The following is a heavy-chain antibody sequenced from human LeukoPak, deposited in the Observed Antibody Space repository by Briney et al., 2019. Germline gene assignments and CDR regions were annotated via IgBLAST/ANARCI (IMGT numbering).Heavy chain of an antibody. CDR2: ISSSSSYI. CDR1: GFTFSSYS. Sequence: PGGSLRLSCAASGFTFSSYSMNWVRQAPGKGLEWVSSISSSSSYIYYADSVKGRFTISRDNAKNSLYLQMNSLRAEDTAVYYCARVTAYYYDSSGYFDQWGQGTLVTVFS. CDR3: ARVTAYYYDSSGYFDQ. V-gene: IGHV3-21*01. J-gene: IGHJ4*02. D-gene: IGHD3-22*01.